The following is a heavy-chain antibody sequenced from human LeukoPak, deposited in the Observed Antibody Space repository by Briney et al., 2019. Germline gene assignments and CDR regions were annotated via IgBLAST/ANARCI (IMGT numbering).Heavy chain of an antibody. CDR2: ISTVSTYK. Sequence: KPGGSLRLSSAASGFTITDFSMTRVRQAPGKGLEWVSSISTVSTYKFYSDSVKGRFTISRDNAKNILYLQMSSLSAEDTAVYYCARDGSGFDLYYYMDVWGRGTPVTVSS. CDR1: GFTITDFS. J-gene: IGHJ6*03. V-gene: IGHV3-21*01. D-gene: IGHD6-25*01. CDR3: ARDGSGFDLYYYMDV.